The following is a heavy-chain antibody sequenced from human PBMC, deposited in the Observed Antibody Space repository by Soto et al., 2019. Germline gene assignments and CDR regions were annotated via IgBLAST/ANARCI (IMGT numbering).Heavy chain of an antibody. D-gene: IGHD3-3*01. CDR1: GGSISTYY. CDR3: ARSYYDFWSGYYGIYY. J-gene: IGHJ4*02. CDR2: ISDAGNT. Sequence: PSETLSLTCTVSGGSISTYYWSWIRQPPGKGLEWIGYISDAGNTNYNPSLKSRVNISVDTSKNQLSLKLSSVTAADTAVYYCARSYYDFWSGYYGIYYWGQGTPVTVSS. V-gene: IGHV4-59*08.